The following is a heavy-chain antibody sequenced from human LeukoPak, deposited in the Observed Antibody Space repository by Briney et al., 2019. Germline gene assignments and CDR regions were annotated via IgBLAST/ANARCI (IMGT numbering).Heavy chain of an antibody. CDR3: AKDGYCSSTSCYVVYFDY. V-gene: IGHV3-23*01. Sequence: GGSLRLSCAASGFTFISYAMSWVRQAPGKGLEWVSAISGSGGSTYYADSVKGRFTISRDNSKNTLYLQMNSLRAEDTAVYYCAKDGYCSSTSCYVVYFDYWGQGTLVTVSS. D-gene: IGHD2-2*03. CDR2: ISGSGGST. J-gene: IGHJ4*02. CDR1: GFTFISYA.